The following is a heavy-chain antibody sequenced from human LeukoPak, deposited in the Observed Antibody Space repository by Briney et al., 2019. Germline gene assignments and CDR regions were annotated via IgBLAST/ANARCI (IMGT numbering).Heavy chain of an antibody. CDR1: GGSFSGYY. D-gene: IGHD6-13*01. J-gene: IGHJ4*02. V-gene: IGHV4-34*01. Sequence: KPSETLSLTCAVYGGSFSGYYWSWIRQPPGKGLEWIGEINHSGSTNYNPSLKSRVTISVDTSKNQFSLKLSSVTAADTAAYYCARGHLAAAGTGYFDYWGQGTLVTVSS. CDR2: INHSGST. CDR3: ARGHLAAAGTGYFDY.